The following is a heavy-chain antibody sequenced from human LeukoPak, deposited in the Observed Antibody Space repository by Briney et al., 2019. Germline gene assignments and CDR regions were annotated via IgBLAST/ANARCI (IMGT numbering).Heavy chain of an antibody. CDR1: GGSISSSSYY. D-gene: IGHD3-22*01. Sequence: SETLSLTCTVSGGSISSSSYYWGWIRQPPGKGLEWIGSIYYSGSTYYNPSLKSRVTISVDTSKNQFPLKLSSVTAADTAVYYCATDYYDSSGYGDYWGQGTLVTVSS. J-gene: IGHJ4*02. CDR2: IYYSGST. V-gene: IGHV4-39*01. CDR3: ATDYYDSSGYGDY.